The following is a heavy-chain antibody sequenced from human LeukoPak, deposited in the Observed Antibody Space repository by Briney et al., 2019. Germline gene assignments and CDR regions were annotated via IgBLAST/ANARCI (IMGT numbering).Heavy chain of an antibody. D-gene: IGHD3-10*01. V-gene: IGHV4-4*07. J-gene: IGHJ4*02. CDR2: IYTSGYT. CDR1: GGSISSYY. Sequence: SETLSLTCNVSGGSISSYYWSWIRQPAGKGLEWIGRIYTSGYTNYNPSLMSRVTMSVDTKNQFSLKLSSVTAADTAVYYCARERDGSGSYYYDYWGQGTLVTVSS. CDR3: ARERDGSGSYYYDY.